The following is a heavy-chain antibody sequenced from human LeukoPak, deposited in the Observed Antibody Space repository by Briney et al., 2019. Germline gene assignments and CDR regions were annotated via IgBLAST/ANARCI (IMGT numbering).Heavy chain of an antibody. Sequence: GGSLRLSCAASGFTFSSYWMSWVRQAPGKGLEWVANIKQDGSEKYYVDSVKGRFTISRDNAKNSLYLQMNSLRAEDTAVYYCAREPSQGRDYYDSSGYYYFDYWGQGTLVTVSS. CDR2: IKQDGSEK. V-gene: IGHV3-7*01. CDR3: AREPSQGRDYYDSSGYYYFDY. CDR1: GFTFSSYW. D-gene: IGHD3-22*01. J-gene: IGHJ4*02.